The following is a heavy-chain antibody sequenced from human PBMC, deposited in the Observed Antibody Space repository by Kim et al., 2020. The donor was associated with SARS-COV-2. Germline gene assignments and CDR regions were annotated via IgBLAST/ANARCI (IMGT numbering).Heavy chain of an antibody. CDR2: IRSKANSYAT. J-gene: IGHJ6*02. CDR3: TRGPLTYGDYDGGMDV. Sequence: GGSLRLSCAASGFTFSGSAMHWVRQASGKGLEWVGRIRSKANSYATAYAASVKGRFTISRDDSKNTAYLQMNSLKTEDTAVYYCTRGPLTYGDYDGGMDVWGQGTTVTVSS. D-gene: IGHD4-17*01. V-gene: IGHV3-73*01. CDR1: GFTFSGSA.